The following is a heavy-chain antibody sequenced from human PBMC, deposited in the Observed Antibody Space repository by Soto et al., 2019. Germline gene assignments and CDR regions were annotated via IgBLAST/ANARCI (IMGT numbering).Heavy chain of an antibody. D-gene: IGHD2-21*02. J-gene: IGHJ2*01. Sequence: EVQLLESGGGLVQPGGSLRLSCAASGFTFSSYAMSWVRQAPGKGLEWVSAISGSSGSTYYADSVKGRFTISRDNSKNTLYLQMNSLRAEDTAVYYCAKDQRPYCGGDCSRGDWYFDLWGRGTLVTVSS. CDR1: GFTFSSYA. V-gene: IGHV3-23*01. CDR3: AKDQRPYCGGDCSRGDWYFDL. CDR2: ISGSSGST.